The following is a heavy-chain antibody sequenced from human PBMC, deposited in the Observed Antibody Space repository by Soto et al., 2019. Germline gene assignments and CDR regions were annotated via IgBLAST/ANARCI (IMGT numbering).Heavy chain of an antibody. CDR3: ARAEVLRYFDWFYPFDY. Sequence: ASVKVSCKASGGTFSSYAISWVRQAPGQGLEWMGGIIPIFGTANYAQKFQGRVTITADESTSTAYMELSSLRSEDTAVYYCARAEVLRYFDWFYPFDYWGQGTLVTV. D-gene: IGHD3-9*01. CDR2: IIPIFGTA. J-gene: IGHJ4*02. CDR1: GGTFSSYA. V-gene: IGHV1-69*13.